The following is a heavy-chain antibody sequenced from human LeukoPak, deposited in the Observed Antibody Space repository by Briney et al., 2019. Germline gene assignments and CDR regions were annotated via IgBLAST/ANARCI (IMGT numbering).Heavy chain of an antibody. V-gene: IGHV1-69*06. CDR3: ARDTYYYASGSSNWFDP. J-gene: IGHJ5*02. Sequence: SVKVSCKASGGTFSSYAISWVRQAPGQGLEWMGGIIPIFGTANYAQKFQGRVTITADKSTSTAYMELSSLRSDDTAVYYCARDTYYYASGSSNWFDPWGQGTLVTVSS. CDR1: GGTFSSYA. CDR2: IIPIFGTA. D-gene: IGHD3-10*01.